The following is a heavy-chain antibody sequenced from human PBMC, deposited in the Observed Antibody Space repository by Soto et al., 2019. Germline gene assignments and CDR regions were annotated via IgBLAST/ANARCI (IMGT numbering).Heavy chain of an antibody. CDR2: INPNSGGT. CDR3: ARGYVAGPYYYYGMEV. Sequence: ASVKVSCKASGYTFTGYYMHWVRQVPGQGLEWMGWINPNSGGTNYAQKFQGWVTMTRDTSISTAYMELSRLRSDDTAVYYCARGYVAGPYYYYGMEVWGQGTTVTVSS. D-gene: IGHD3-10*02. V-gene: IGHV1-2*04. CDR1: GYTFTGYY. J-gene: IGHJ6*02.